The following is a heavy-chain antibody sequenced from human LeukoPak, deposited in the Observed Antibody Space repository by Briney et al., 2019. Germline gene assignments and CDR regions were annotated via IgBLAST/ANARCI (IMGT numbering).Heavy chain of an antibody. V-gene: IGHV3-33*01. D-gene: IGHD6-13*01. CDR1: GFTFSSYG. J-gene: IGHJ1*01. CDR3: ARDFSSSPNDQYFQH. CDR2: IWYDGSNK. Sequence: GVLRLSCAASGFTFSSYGMHWVRQAPGKGLEWVAVIWYDGSNKYYADSVKGRFTISRDNSKNTLYLQMNSLRAEDTAVYYCARDFSSSPNDQYFQHWGQGTLVTVSS.